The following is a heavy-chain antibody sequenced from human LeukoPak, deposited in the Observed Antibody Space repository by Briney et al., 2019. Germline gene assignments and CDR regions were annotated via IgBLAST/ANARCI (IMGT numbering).Heavy chain of an antibody. CDR1: GDSVSSNSAA. J-gene: IGHJ6*03. Sequence: SQTLSLTCAISGDSVSSNSAAWNWIRQSPSRGLEWLGRTYYRSKWYNDYAVSVKSRITINPDTSKNQFSLHLNSVTPEDTAVYYCARDSLYIDGYNYSYCYYYMDVWGKGTTVTISS. CDR2: TYYRSKWYN. CDR3: ARDSLYIDGYNYSYCYYYMDV. D-gene: IGHD5-24*01. V-gene: IGHV6-1*01.